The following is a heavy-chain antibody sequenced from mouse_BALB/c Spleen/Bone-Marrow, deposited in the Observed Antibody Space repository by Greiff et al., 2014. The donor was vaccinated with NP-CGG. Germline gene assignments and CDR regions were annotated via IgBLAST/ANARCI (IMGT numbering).Heavy chain of an antibody. D-gene: IGHD2-10*02. CDR1: GYAFTSYN. CDR3: AREEYGNGFAY. Sequence: VHVKQSGPELVKPGASVKVSCKASGYAFTSYNMYWVKQSHGKSLEWIGHIDPYNGGTSYNQKFKGKATLTVDKSSRTAYMHLNSLTSEDSAVYYCAREEYGNGFAYWGQGTLVTVSA. CDR2: IDPYNGGT. J-gene: IGHJ3*01. V-gene: IGHV1S135*01.